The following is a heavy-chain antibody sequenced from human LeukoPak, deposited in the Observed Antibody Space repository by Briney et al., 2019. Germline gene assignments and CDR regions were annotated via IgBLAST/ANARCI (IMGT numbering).Heavy chain of an antibody. D-gene: IGHD6-19*01. V-gene: IGHV3-21*01. CDR2: ISSSSSYI. CDR1: GFTFSSYS. CDR3: ARAMGWRDTFDI. Sequence: PGGSLRLSCAASGFTFSSYSMNWVRQAPGKGLEWVSSISSSSSYIYYADSVKGRFTISRDNAKNSQYLQMNSLRAEDTAVYYCARAMGWRDTFDIWGQGTMVTVSS. J-gene: IGHJ3*02.